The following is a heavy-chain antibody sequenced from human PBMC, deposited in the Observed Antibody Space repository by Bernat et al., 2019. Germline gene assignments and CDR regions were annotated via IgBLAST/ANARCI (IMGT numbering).Heavy chain of an antibody. Sequence: QVQLQESGPGLVKPSETLSLTCTVSGGSISSYYWSWIRQPPGKGLEWIGYIYYTGTTNYNPSLKSRATMSVDTSKNQFSLKLTSVAAADTAVYYCARGERLGCDYWGQGILVTVSS. J-gene: IGHJ4*02. CDR3: ARGERLGCDY. V-gene: IGHV4-59*01. CDR2: IYYTGTT. CDR1: GGSISSYY. D-gene: IGHD6-19*01.